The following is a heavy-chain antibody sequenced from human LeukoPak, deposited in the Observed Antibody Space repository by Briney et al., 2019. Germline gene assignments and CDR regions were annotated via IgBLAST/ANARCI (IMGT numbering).Heavy chain of an antibody. CDR1: GFTFSSYW. J-gene: IGHJ6*02. V-gene: IGHV3-74*01. CDR2: ISSDGSST. D-gene: IGHD2-2*01. Sequence: GGSLRLSCAASGFTFSSYWMHWVRQAPGKGLVWVSRISSDGSSTSYADSVKGRFTISRDNAKNTLYLQMNSLRAEDTAVYYCAREDSEYCSSTSCPNYYYYGMDVWGQGTTVTVSS. CDR3: AREDSEYCSSTSCPNYYYYGMDV.